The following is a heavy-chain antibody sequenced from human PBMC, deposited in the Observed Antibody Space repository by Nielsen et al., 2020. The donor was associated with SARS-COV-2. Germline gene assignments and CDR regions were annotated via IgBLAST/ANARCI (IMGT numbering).Heavy chain of an antibody. D-gene: IGHD5-24*01. J-gene: IGHJ4*02. CDR3: AKLPDGYNGFDY. CDR1: GYTFTGYY. Sequence: ASVEVSCKASGYTFTGYYMHWVRQAPGQGLEWMGRINPNSGGTNYAQKFQGRVTMTRDTSISTAYMELSRLRSDDTALYYCAKLPDGYNGFDYWGQGTLVTVSS. V-gene: IGHV1-2*06. CDR2: INPNSGGT.